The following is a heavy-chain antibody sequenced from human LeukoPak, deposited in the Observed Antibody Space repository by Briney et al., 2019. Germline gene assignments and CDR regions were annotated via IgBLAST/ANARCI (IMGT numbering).Heavy chain of an antibody. V-gene: IGHV5-51*01. CDR1: GYSFTSYW. CDR2: IYPGGSDT. D-gene: IGHD4-17*01. J-gene: IGHJ4*02. CDR3: ARQVSGEGVDS. Sequence: NPGESLQISCKGSGYSFTSYWIGWVRQLPGKGLEWMGIIYPGGSDTRYSPSFQGQVTISADKSISTAYLQWSSLKASDTAMYYCARQVSGEGVDSWGQGTLVTVSS.